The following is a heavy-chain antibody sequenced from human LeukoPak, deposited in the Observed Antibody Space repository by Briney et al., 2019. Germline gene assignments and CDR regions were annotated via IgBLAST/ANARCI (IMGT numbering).Heavy chain of an antibody. D-gene: IGHD5-24*01. J-gene: IGHJ4*02. CDR1: GFTFSSYV. V-gene: IGHV3-33*01. CDR3: ARDGARGGYDFDY. CDR2: IWYDGSNK. Sequence: GGSLRLSCAASGFTFSSYVMHWVRQAPGKGLEWVAVIWYDGSNKYYADSVKGRLTISRDNSKNTLYLQMNSLRAEDTAVYYCARDGARGGYDFDYWGQGTLVTVSS.